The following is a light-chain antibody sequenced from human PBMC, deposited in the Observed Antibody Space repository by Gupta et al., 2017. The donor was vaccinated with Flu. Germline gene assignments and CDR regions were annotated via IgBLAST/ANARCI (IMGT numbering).Light chain of an antibody. CDR2: AAS. J-gene: IGKJ4*01. CDR3: QHRDSTPIT. CDR1: QSISSY. V-gene: IGKV1-39*01. Sequence: DIQMTQSPSSLSASVGDRVTITCRASQSISSYLNWYQQKPGKAPKLLIYAASRVQSGVPSRFSGSGSGTDFTLTISRRQPEDFATYYCQHRDSTPITFGGGTKVDIK.